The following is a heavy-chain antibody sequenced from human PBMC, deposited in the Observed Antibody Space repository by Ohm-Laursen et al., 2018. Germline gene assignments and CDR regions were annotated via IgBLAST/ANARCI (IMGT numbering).Heavy chain of an antibody. D-gene: IGHD3-10*01. CDR3: ARQRSGSTGMDV. CDR2: INHSRST. Sequence: SDTLSLTCAVYGGSFSGYYWNWIRQPPGKGLEWIGEINHSRSTKYNSSFKSRVTISVDTSKTQFSLKLSSVTAADTAVYYCARQRSGSTGMDVWGQGTTVIVSS. V-gene: IGHV4-34*01. CDR1: GGSFSGYY. J-gene: IGHJ6*02.